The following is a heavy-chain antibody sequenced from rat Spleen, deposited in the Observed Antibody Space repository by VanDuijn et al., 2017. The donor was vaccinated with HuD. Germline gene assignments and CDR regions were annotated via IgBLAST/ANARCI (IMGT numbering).Heavy chain of an antibody. J-gene: IGHJ2*01. Sequence: EVQLVDSGGGSVQPGRSLKLSCEASGFIFSNYGMAWVRQAPTKGLEWVASISTGGGNTYYRDSVKGRFTISRDNAKNTLYLQMDSLRSEDTATYYCARRRFGVVDYWGQGVMVTVSS. CDR1: GFIFSNYG. CDR2: ISTGGGNT. CDR3: ARRRFGVVDY. D-gene: IGHD4-3*01. V-gene: IGHV5S13*01.